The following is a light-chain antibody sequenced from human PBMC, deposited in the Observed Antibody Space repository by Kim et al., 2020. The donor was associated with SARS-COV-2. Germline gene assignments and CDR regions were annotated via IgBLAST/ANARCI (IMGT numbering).Light chain of an antibody. CDR3: QQRSNWYT. Sequence: LSLTPGERATLSCRASQSVSSYLAWYQQKPGQAPRLLIYDASNRATGIPARFSGSGSGTDFTLTISSLEPEDFAVYYCQQRSNWYTFGQGTKLEI. CDR2: DAS. V-gene: IGKV3-11*01. CDR1: QSVSSY. J-gene: IGKJ2*01.